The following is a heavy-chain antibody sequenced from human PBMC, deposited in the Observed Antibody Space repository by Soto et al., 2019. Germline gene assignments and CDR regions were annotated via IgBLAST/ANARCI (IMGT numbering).Heavy chain of an antibody. V-gene: IGHV3-73*01. CDR3: TSPYYYDSSGPPDGMDV. J-gene: IGHJ6*02. CDR2: IRSKANSYAT. D-gene: IGHD3-22*01. Sequence: HPGGSLRLSCAASGFTFSGSAMHWVRQASGKGLEWVGRIRSKANSYATAYAASVKGRFTISRDDSKNTAYLQMNSLKTEDTAVYYCTSPYYYDSSGPPDGMDVWGQGTTVTVSS. CDR1: GFTFSGSA.